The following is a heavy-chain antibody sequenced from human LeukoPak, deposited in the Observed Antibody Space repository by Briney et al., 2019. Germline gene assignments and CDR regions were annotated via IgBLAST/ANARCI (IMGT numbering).Heavy chain of an antibody. CDR1: GFTFNHYP. Sequence: PGGSLRLSCAASGFTFNHYPMHWVRQAPGKGLEWVAVISYDGSNKYYADSVKGRFTISRDNSKNTLYLQMNSLRAEDTAVYYCAKDSPHDYVWANYKLGWFFDYWGQGTLVTVSS. V-gene: IGHV3-30*04. D-gene: IGHD3-16*01. CDR3: AKDSPHDYVWANYKLGWFFDY. CDR2: ISYDGSNK. J-gene: IGHJ4*02.